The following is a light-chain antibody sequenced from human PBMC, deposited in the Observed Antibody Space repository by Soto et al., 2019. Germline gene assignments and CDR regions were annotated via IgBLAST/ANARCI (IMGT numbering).Light chain of an antibody. CDR1: QSIGSW. CDR3: QQYGSYSPWT. Sequence: DIQMTQSPSTLSASVGDRVTITCRASQSIGSWLAWYQQKPGKAPKLLIYKASSLESGVTSRFSGSGSGTAFTLTISSLQPDDFASYYCQQYGSYSPWTFGQGTKVEIK. J-gene: IGKJ1*01. CDR2: KAS. V-gene: IGKV1-5*03.